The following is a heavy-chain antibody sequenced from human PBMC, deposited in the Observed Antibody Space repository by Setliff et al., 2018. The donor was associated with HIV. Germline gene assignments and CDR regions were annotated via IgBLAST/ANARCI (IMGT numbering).Heavy chain of an antibody. Sequence: AVEVSCKASGGTFSSVPIRWVRQATGQGLEWMGGIIPIFGTTHYAQKFQGRVTVTADESTSTAYMQLSSLRSDDTAVYYCARGRNYDSSGYGDYYYYMDVWGKGTTVTVSS. CDR2: IIPIFGTT. CDR1: GGTFSSVP. D-gene: IGHD3-22*01. J-gene: IGHJ6*03. V-gene: IGHV1-69*13. CDR3: ARGRNYDSSGYGDYYYYMDV.